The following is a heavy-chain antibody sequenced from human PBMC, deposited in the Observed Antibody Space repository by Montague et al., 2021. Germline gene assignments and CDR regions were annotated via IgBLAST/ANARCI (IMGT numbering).Heavy chain of an antibody. CDR3: ARVFSSWYVGWFDP. V-gene: IGHV4-39*07. J-gene: IGHJ5*02. CDR1: GASITSNIYY. Sequence: SETLSLTCTVSGASITSNIYYWGWIRQSPGKGLEWIGSIYYSGNSFYHPSLKIRITMAVDTSKNQFSLKLISVTAADTAIYYCARVFSSWYVGWFDPWGQGTLVTVSS. D-gene: IGHD6-13*01. CDR2: IYYSGNS.